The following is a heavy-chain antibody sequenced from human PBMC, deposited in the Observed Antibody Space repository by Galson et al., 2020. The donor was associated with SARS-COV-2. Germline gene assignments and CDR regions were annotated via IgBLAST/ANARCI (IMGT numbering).Heavy chain of an antibody. D-gene: IGHD3-10*01. Sequence: YWSWIRQPPGQGLEWIGEINHSGSTNYNPSLKSRVTISVDTSKNQFSLKLSSVTAADTAVYYCARGVSRLLWFGRGPRSGAFDIWGQGTMVTVSS. CDR1: Y. J-gene: IGHJ3*02. V-gene: IGHV4-34*01. CDR3: ARGVSRLLWFGRGPRSGAFDI. CDR2: INHSGST.